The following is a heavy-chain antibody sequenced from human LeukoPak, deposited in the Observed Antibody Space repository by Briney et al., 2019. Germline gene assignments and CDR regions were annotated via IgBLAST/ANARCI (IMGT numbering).Heavy chain of an antibody. CDR2: IYYSGST. CDR3: ARETSQKGAHYMDV. Sequence: SETLSFTCTASGGSISSYYWSWIRQPPGKGLEWIGYIYYSGSTNYNPSLKSRVTISVDTSKNQFSLKLSSVTAADTAVYYCARETSQKGAHYMDVWGKGTTVTISS. J-gene: IGHJ6*03. CDR1: GGSISSYY. V-gene: IGHV4-59*01. D-gene: IGHD3-16*01.